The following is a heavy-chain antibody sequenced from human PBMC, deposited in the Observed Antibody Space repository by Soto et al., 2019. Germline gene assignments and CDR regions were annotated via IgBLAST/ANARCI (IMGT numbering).Heavy chain of an antibody. V-gene: IGHV5-51*01. CDR2: IYPGDSDT. J-gene: IGHJ6*02. CDR3: ARPAAAGKSYYGKDV. D-gene: IGHD6-13*01. Sequence: GESLKISCKGSGYSFTSYWIGWVRQMPGKGLESMGIIYPGDSDTRYSPSFQGQVTISADKSISTAYLQWSSLEASDTAMYYCARPAAAGKSYYGKDVWGQGTTVTVSS. CDR1: GYSFTSYW.